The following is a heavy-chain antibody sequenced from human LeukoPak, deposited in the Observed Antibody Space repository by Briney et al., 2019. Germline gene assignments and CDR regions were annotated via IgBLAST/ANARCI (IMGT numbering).Heavy chain of an antibody. CDR2: IYYSGST. Sequence: SETLSLTCTVSGGSISSYYWSWIRQPPGKGLEWIGYIYYSGSTNYNPSLKSRVTISVDTSKNQFSLKLSSVTAADTAVYYCARNHDHGDYWGYWGQGTLVTVSS. D-gene: IGHD4-17*01. V-gene: IGHV4-59*01. CDR3: ARNHDHGDYWGY. J-gene: IGHJ4*02. CDR1: GGSISSYY.